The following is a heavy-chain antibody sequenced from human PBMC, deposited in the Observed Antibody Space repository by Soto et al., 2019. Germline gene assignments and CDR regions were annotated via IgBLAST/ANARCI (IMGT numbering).Heavy chain of an antibody. CDR1: GGTFSSYA. D-gene: IGHD3-10*01. V-gene: IGHV1-69*13. J-gene: IGHJ6*02. CDR2: IIPIFGTA. Sequence: GASVKVSCKASGGTFSSYAISWVRQAPGQGLEWMGGIIPIFGTANYAQKFQGRVTITADESTSTAYMELSSLRSEDTAVYYCARGPGYYGSGSYYYGMDVWGQGTTATVSS. CDR3: ARGPGYYGSGSYYYGMDV.